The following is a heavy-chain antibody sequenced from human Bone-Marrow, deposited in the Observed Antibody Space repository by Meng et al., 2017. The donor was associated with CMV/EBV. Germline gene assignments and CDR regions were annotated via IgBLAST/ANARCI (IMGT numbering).Heavy chain of an antibody. CDR3: ARGFPPTGTIFDY. Sequence: GESLKISCAASGFTFSSYAMNWVRQAPGKGLEWVAVISYDGSNKYYADSVKGRFTISRDNSKNTLYLQMNSLRAEETAMYYCARGFPPTGTIFDYWGQGTLVTVSS. CDR1: GFTFSSYA. CDR2: ISYDGSNK. D-gene: IGHD1-1*01. J-gene: IGHJ4*02. V-gene: IGHV3-30-3*01.